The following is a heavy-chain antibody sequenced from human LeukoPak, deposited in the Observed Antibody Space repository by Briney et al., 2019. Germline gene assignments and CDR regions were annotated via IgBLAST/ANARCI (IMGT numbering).Heavy chain of an antibody. Sequence: KXXXXXXGYXXTXYWIGWVRQMPGKGLEWMGIIYPGDSDTRYSPSFQGQVTISADKSISTAYLQWSSLRASDTAMYYCARQGGWYSWFDPWGQGTLVTVSS. CDR1: GYXXTXYW. CDR2: IYPGDSDT. D-gene: IGHD6-19*01. J-gene: IGHJ5*02. V-gene: IGHV5-51*01. CDR3: ARQGGWYSWFDP.